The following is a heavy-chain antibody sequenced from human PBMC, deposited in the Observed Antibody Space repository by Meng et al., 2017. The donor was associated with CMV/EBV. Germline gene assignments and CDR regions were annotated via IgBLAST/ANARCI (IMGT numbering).Heavy chain of an antibody. CDR1: GGSFSGYY. J-gene: IGHJ4*02. V-gene: IGHV4-34*01. CDR3: ARGGIAAAGPFDY. D-gene: IGHD6-13*01. CDR2: INHSGST. Sequence: VSRQQWGAGLLKPSETLSLTCAGYGGSFSGYYWSWIRQPPGKGLEWIGEINHSGSTNYNPSLKNRVTISVDTSKNQFSLKLSSVTAADTAVYYCARGGIAAAGPFDYWGQGTLVTVSS.